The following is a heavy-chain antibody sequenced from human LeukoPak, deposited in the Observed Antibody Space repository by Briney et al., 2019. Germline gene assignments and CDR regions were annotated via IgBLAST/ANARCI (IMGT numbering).Heavy chain of an antibody. CDR3: ARQGRRYGSGSYYRT. CDR2: IYYSGST. Sequence: SQTLSLTCTVSGGSFSSGDYYWSWIRQPPGKGLEWNGYIYYSGSTYYNPSLQSRVTISVDTSKNQFSLKLSSVTAADTAVYYCARQGRRYGSGSYYRTWGQGTLVTVSS. D-gene: IGHD3-10*01. CDR1: GGSFSSGDYY. J-gene: IGHJ5*02. V-gene: IGHV4-30-4*01.